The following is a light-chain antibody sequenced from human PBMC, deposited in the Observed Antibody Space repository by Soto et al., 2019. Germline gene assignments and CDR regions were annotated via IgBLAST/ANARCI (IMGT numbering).Light chain of an antibody. CDR3: QHYNSYSDA. Sequence: IQMTQSASTLSGSVRDRVTITCRASHTISSWLDWYQQKPGKASKLLIYKASTLKSGVPSRFSDSGSGTEFTLTISSLQADDFATYYCQHYNSYSDAFGQGTKVELK. CDR1: HTISSW. CDR2: KAS. V-gene: IGKV1-5*03. J-gene: IGKJ1*01.